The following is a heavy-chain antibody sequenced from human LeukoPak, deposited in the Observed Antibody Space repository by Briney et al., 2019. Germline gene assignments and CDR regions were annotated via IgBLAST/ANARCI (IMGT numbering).Heavy chain of an antibody. CDR1: GFTFSSYG. CDR3: ARQYDILTGYYRTSYFDY. D-gene: IGHD3-9*01. J-gene: IGHJ4*02. V-gene: IGHV3-33*01. Sequence: HPGRSLRLSCAASGFTFSSYGMHWVRQAPGMGLEWVAVIWYDGSNKYYADSVKGRFTISRDNSKNTLYLQMNSLRAEDAAVYYCARQYDILTGYYRTSYFDYWGQGTLVTVSS. CDR2: IWYDGSNK.